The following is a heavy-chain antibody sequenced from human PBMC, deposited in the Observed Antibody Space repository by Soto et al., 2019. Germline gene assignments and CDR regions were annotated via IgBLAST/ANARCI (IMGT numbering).Heavy chain of an antibody. Sequence: QVQLQESGPGLVKPSGTLSLTCDVSGGSISSTNWWSWVRQPPGKGLEWIGEIDLSGTTNYNPSLKSRFIMSIDQSQNQVSLTLIAVTAADTAVYYCAREIFGGHSPAGYCGQGTLVTVSS. CDR1: GGSISSTNW. CDR3: AREIFGGHSPAGY. CDR2: IDLSGTT. D-gene: IGHD3-3*01. J-gene: IGHJ4*02. V-gene: IGHV4-4*02.